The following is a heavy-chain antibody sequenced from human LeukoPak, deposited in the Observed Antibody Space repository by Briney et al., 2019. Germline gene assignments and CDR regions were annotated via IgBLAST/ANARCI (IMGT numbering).Heavy chain of an antibody. CDR2: INHSGST. CDR3: ARGPADYNKLKPGDRDGYNYKSKRTPFDY. CDR1: GGSFSGYY. V-gene: IGHV4-34*01. Sequence: SETLSLTCAVYGGSFSGYYWSWIRQPPGKGLEWIGEINHSGSTNYNPSLKSRVTISVDTSKNQFSLKLSSVTAADTAVYYCARGPADYNKLKPGDRDGYNYKSKRTPFDYWGQGTLVIVSS. D-gene: IGHD5-24*01. J-gene: IGHJ4*02.